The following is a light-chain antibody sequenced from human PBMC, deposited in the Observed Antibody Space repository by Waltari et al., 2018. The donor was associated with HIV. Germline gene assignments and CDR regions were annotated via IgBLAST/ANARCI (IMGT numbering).Light chain of an antibody. Sequence: QSALTQPRSVSGSPGQSVTISCTETRSDVGGYNYVSWYQQHPDKAPKVMFYDVSKRPSGFPDRFSCTNAGNTAYLTISVLQAEDEADYYGCSYAGSYIWVFGGGTKLTVL. CDR1: RSDVGGYNY. J-gene: IGLJ3*02. CDR3: CSYAGSYIWV. V-gene: IGLV2-11*01. CDR2: DVS.